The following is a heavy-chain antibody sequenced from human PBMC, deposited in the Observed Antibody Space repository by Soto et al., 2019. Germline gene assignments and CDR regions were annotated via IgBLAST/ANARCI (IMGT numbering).Heavy chain of an antibody. Sequence: EVQLLESGGGLVQPGGSLRLSCAASGFTFSSYAMSWVRQAPGKGLEWVSAISGSGGSTYYADSVKGRFTISRDNSKNTLDLQMNSLRAEDTAVYYCAKVWSDPYYYGSGSNWYFDLWGRGTLVTVSS. CDR3: AKVWSDPYYYGSGSNWYFDL. CDR1: GFTFSSYA. CDR2: ISGSGGST. V-gene: IGHV3-23*01. D-gene: IGHD3-10*01. J-gene: IGHJ2*01.